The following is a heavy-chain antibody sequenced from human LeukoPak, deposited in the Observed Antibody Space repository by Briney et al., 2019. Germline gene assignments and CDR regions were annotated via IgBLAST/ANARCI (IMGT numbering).Heavy chain of an antibody. CDR3: ARGDIVVVPAARAYYYYMDV. V-gene: IGHV4-39*07. J-gene: IGHJ6*03. CDR2: INHSGST. CDR1: GVSISSSDYY. Sequence: SETLSLTCTVSGVSISSSDYYWSWIRQPPGKGLEWIGEINHSGSTNYNPSLKSRVTISVDTSKNQFSLKLSSVTAADTAVYYCARGDIVVVPAARAYYYYMDVWGKGTTVTVSS. D-gene: IGHD2-2*01.